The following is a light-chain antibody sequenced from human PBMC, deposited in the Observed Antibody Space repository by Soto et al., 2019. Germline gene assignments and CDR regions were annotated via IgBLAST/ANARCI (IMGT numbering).Light chain of an antibody. CDR3: QQYSSLPQT. Sequence: ERVLTQSPGTLSLSPGERATLSCRATQSVTNNYFAWYQQKPGQSPRLLIYGLSIWATEIPDRFRGIGSGTDFTLTISRLEPEDFVVYYCQQYSSLPQTFGQGTKL. CDR2: GLS. CDR1: QSVTNNY. V-gene: IGKV3-20*01. J-gene: IGKJ2*01.